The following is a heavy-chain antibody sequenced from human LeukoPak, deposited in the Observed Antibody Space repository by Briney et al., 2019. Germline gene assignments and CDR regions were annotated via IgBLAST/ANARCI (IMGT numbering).Heavy chain of an antibody. CDR2: IWYDGSNK. V-gene: IGHV3-33*08. Sequence: GRSLRLSCAASGFTFSSYAMHWVRQAPGKGLEWVAVIWYDGSNKYYADSVKGRFTISRDNSKNTLYLQMNSLRAEDTAVYYCARDALGMDVWGQGTTVTVSS. J-gene: IGHJ6*02. CDR3: ARDALGMDV. CDR1: GFTFSSYA.